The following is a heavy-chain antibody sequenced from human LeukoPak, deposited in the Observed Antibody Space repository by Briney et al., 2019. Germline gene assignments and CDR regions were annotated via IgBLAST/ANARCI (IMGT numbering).Heavy chain of an antibody. J-gene: IGHJ5*02. D-gene: IGHD2-21*02. Sequence: SETLSLTCTVSGGSISSGDYYWSWIRQPPGKGLEWIGYIYYSGSTYYNPSLKSRVTISVDTSKNQFSLKLSSVTAADTAVYYCARDGGTAYCGGDCYSNWFDPWGQGTLVTVSS. CDR3: ARDGGTAYCGGDCYSNWFDP. CDR2: IYYSGST. CDR1: GGSISSGDYY. V-gene: IGHV4-30-4*01.